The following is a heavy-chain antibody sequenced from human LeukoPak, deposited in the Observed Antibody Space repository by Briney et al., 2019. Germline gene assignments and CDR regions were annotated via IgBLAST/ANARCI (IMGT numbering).Heavy chain of an antibody. CDR2: ISGSGGST. CDR3: AGGRWLQLGPSG. V-gene: IGHV3-23*01. CDR1: GGSISTYY. Sequence: ETLSLTCTVSGGSISTYYWSWIRQPPGKGLEWVSAISGSGGSTYYADSVKGRFTISRDNSKNALYLQMNSLRAEDTAVYYCAGGRWLQLGPSGWGQGTLVTVSS. J-gene: IGHJ4*02. D-gene: IGHD5-24*01.